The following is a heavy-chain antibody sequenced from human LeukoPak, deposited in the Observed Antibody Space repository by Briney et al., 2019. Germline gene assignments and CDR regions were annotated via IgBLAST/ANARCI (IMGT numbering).Heavy chain of an antibody. CDR2: LSKSGNT. D-gene: IGHD3-9*01. CDR1: GGTISSYY. Sequence: PSETLSLTCTGSGGTISSYYWSWIRLPPGKGLEWIGYLSKSGNTNYSPSLKSRVTIFGDTSKNQFFLKLSSVTAADTAMYYCARARYVNSFYAFDICGQGTLVTVSS. J-gene: IGHJ3*02. V-gene: IGHV4-59*01. CDR3: ARARYVNSFYAFDI.